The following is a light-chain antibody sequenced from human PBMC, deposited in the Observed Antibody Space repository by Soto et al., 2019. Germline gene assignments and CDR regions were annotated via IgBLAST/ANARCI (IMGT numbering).Light chain of an antibody. CDR1: QRISGW. CDR3: HQRQSWPRT. J-gene: IGKJ1*01. V-gene: IGKV1-5*01. CDR2: GAS. Sequence: DIQMTQSPSTLSASVGDTVTITCRASQRISGWLAWHQQKPGKAPKLLISGASSLQSGVPARFSASGSGTDFTLTISDVQPEDFALYYCHQRQSWPRTFGQGTKVDIK.